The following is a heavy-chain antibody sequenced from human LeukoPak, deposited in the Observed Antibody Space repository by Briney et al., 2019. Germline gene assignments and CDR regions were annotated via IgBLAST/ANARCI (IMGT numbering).Heavy chain of an antibody. Sequence: VGSLRLSCAASAFTFSSYSMNWVRQAPGKGLEWVSSISSSSSYIYYADSVKGRFTISRDNAKNSLYLQMNSLRAEDTAVYYCARSQAYYDFWSCFWVQGTLVTVSS. D-gene: IGHD3-3*01. CDR3: ARSQAYYDFWSCF. J-gene: IGHJ4*02. CDR2: ISSSSSYI. V-gene: IGHV3-21*01. CDR1: AFTFSSYS.